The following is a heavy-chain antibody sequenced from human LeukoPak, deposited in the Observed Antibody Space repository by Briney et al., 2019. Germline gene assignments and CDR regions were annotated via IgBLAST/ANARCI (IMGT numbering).Heavy chain of an antibody. J-gene: IGHJ4*02. CDR2: ISGSGGST. CDR1: GFTFSSYG. V-gene: IGHV3-23*01. D-gene: IGHD4-17*01. Sequence: GGSLRLSCAASGFTFSSYGMHWVRQAPGKGLEWVSAISGSGGSTYYADSVKGRFTISRDNSKNTLYLQMNSLRAEDTAVYYCAKDLTTVTTASWGYWGQGTLVTVSS. CDR3: AKDLTTVTTASWGY.